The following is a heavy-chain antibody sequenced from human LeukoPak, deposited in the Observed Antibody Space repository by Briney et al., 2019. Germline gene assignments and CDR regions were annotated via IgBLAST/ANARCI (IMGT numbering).Heavy chain of an antibody. V-gene: IGHV4-61*02. Sequence: SETLSLTCTVSGGSISSRSYYWSWIRQPAGKGLEWIGRIYTSGSTNYNPSLKSRVTISVDTSKNQFSLKLSSVTAADTAVYYCARGYYDILTGYYYFDYWGQGTLVTVSS. D-gene: IGHD3-9*01. CDR3: ARGYYDILTGYYYFDY. CDR1: GGSISSRSYY. J-gene: IGHJ4*02. CDR2: IYTSGST.